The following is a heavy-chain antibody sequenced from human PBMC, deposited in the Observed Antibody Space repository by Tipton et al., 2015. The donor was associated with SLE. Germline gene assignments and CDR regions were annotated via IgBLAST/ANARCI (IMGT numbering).Heavy chain of an antibody. CDR2: IYYSGST. Sequence: TLSLTCTVSGGSISSSSYYWGWVRQPPGKGLEWIGSIYYSGSTYYNPSLRGRVTISVDTSKNQFSLKLSSVTAADTAVYYCARHPQFGHAFDIWGQGTMVTVSS. D-gene: IGHD3-16*01. CDR3: ARHPQFGHAFDI. CDR1: GGSISSSSYY. J-gene: IGHJ3*02. V-gene: IGHV4-39*07.